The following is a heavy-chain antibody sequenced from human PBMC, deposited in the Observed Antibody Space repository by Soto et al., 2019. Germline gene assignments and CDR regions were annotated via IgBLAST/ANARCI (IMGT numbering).Heavy chain of an antibody. CDR3: AKTLDCTNGVCYWYGY. D-gene: IGHD2-8*01. CDR2: ISGSGGST. Sequence: PGGSLRLSCAASGFTFSSYAMSWVRQAPGKGLEWVSAISGSGGSTYYADSVKGRFTISRDNSKNTLYLQMNSLRAEDTAVYYCAKTLDCTNGVCYWYGYWGQGTLVTVSS. J-gene: IGHJ4*02. CDR1: GFTFSSYA. V-gene: IGHV3-23*01.